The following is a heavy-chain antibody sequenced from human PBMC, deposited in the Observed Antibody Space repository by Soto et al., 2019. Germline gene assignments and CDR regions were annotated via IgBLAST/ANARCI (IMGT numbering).Heavy chain of an antibody. CDR3: ARVSSSTYYYDSSGGAIDY. D-gene: IGHD3-22*01. J-gene: IGHJ4*02. V-gene: IGHV4-34*01. Sequence: SETLSLTCAVYGGSFSGYYWSWIRQPPGKGLEWIGEINHSGSTNYNPSLKSRVTISVDTSKNQFSLKLSSVTAADTAVYYCARVSSSTYYYDSSGGAIDYWGQGTLVTVSS. CDR2: INHSGST. CDR1: GGSFSGYY.